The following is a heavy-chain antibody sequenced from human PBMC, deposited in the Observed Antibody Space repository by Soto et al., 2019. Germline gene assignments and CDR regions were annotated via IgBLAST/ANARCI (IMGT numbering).Heavy chain of an antibody. CDR1: GYSISSGHS. CDR3: ATLPRPYGIDV. Sequence: SETLSLTCAVSGYSISSGHSWGWIRQPPGKGLEWIGSIFHTGSTYYNPSLKSRVTLSVDTSKNQFSLKLSSVTAADTAVYFCATLPRPYGIDVWGQGTTVTVSS. V-gene: IGHV4-38-2*01. J-gene: IGHJ6*02. CDR2: IFHTGST.